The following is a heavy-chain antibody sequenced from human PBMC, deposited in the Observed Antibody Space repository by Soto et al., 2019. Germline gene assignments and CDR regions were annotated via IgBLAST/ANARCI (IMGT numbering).Heavy chain of an antibody. CDR2: ISSSGGSR. CDR3: ARDPPSPWTANWVYP. D-gene: IGHD1-1*01. Sequence: GGSLRLSCAAAGFNFNTFAMSWIRQAPGEGLEWVSHISSSGGSRDYADSVRGRLTVSRDNCKNVLCLQINSLRADDTATYYCARDPPSPWTANWVYPWGTGTLATVSS. V-gene: IGHV3-23*01. CDR1: GFNFNTFA. J-gene: IGHJ5*02.